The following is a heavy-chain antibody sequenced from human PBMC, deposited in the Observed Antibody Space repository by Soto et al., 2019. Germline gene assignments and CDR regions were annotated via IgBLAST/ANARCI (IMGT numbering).Heavy chain of an antibody. CDR1: GFTFSSYD. CDR3: ARGSYGDYAYYFDY. CDR2: IGTAGDT. Sequence: EVQLVESGGGLVQPGGSLRLSCAASGFTFSSYDMHWVRQATGKGLEWVSAIGTAGDTYYPGSVKGRFTISRENAKNSLYLQMNSLRAGDTAVYYCARGSYGDYAYYFDYWGQGTLVTVSS. D-gene: IGHD4-17*01. V-gene: IGHV3-13*04. J-gene: IGHJ4*02.